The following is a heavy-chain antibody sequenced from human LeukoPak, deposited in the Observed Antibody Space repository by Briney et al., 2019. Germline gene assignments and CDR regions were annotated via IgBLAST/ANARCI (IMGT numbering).Heavy chain of an antibody. CDR2: IYNSGTT. Sequence: SETLSLTCTISGGSISSYYWTWIRQPPGKGLEWIGYIYNSGTTNYNPSLNSRVTISIDTSKSQLSLKLNSLTAADTAVYYCARATYDFWSGINWFDPWGQGTLVTVSS. CDR1: GGSISSYY. CDR3: ARATYDFWSGINWFDP. V-gene: IGHV4-59*01. D-gene: IGHD3-3*01. J-gene: IGHJ5*02.